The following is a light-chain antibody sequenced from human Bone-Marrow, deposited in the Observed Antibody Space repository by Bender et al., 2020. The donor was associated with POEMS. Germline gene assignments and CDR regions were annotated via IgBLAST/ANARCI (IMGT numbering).Light chain of an antibody. J-gene: IGLJ3*02. CDR1: NSDIGGYNS. CDR2: DVS. V-gene: IGLV2-14*01. CDR3: SSSRSTSSVV. Sequence: QSALTQPAFVSGSPGQSITISCTGANSDIGGYNSVSWYQQHPGKAPKLMIYDVSNRPSGVSSRFSGSKSGNTASLTISGLQAEDEADYYCSSSRSTSSVVFGGGTKVTVL.